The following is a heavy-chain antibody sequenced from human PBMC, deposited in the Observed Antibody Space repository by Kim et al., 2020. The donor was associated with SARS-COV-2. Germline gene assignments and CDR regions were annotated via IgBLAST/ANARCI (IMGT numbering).Heavy chain of an antibody. CDR1: GGSFSGYY. Sequence: SETLSLTCAVYGGSFSGYYWSWIRQPPGKGLEWIGEINHSGSTNYNPSLKSRVTISVDTSKNQFSLKLSSVTAADTAVYYCARTLYYDFWSGYQKYFDYWGQGTLVTVSS. CDR3: ARTLYYDFWSGYQKYFDY. CDR2: INHSGST. D-gene: IGHD3-3*01. J-gene: IGHJ4*02. V-gene: IGHV4-34*01.